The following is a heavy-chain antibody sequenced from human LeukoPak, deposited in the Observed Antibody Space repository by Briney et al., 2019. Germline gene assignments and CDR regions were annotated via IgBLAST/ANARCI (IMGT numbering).Heavy chain of an antibody. D-gene: IGHD3-10*01. V-gene: IGHV1-3*01. CDR3: ATGRFGELLLDY. CDR2: INAGNGNT. CDR1: GYTFTSYA. Sequence: GASVKVSYKASGYTFTSYAMHWVRQAPGQRLEWMGWINAGNGNTKYSQKFQGRVTITRDTSASTAYMELSSLRSEDTAVYYCATGRFGELLLDYWGQGTLVTVSS. J-gene: IGHJ4*02.